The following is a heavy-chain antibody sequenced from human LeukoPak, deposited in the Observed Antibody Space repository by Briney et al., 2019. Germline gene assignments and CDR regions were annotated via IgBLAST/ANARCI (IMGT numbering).Heavy chain of an antibody. CDR1: GYTFTGYY. CDR2: INPNRGGT. J-gene: IGHJ5*02. Sequence: ASVKVSCKASGYTFTGYYMHWVRQAPGQGLEWMGWINPNRGGTNYAQKFQGRVTMTRDTSISTAYMELSRLRSDDTAVYYCARLLWFGESNWFDPWGQGTLVTVSS. V-gene: IGHV1-2*02. D-gene: IGHD3-10*01. CDR3: ARLLWFGESNWFDP.